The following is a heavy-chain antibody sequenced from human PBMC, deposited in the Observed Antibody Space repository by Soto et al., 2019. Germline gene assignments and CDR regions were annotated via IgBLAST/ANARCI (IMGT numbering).Heavy chain of an antibody. CDR1: GFTFGTYI. CDR3: ARDRGASSSDYADDLEI. Sequence: PGGSLRLSCAASGFTFGTYIMNWVRQAPGKGLEWVSSISSSSSYIYYAESVKGRFTISRDNAKNSLYLQMNSLRVDDTAVYYCARDRGASSSDYADDLEIWRQETMGTIS. CDR2: ISSSSSYI. D-gene: IGHD4-17*01. J-gene: IGHJ3*02. V-gene: IGHV3-21*01.